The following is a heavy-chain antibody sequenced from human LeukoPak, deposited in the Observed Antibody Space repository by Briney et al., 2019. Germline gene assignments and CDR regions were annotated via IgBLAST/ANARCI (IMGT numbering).Heavy chain of an antibody. D-gene: IGHD3-22*01. CDR2: IKQDGSEK. J-gene: IGHJ4*02. CDR1: GFTFSSYW. CDR3: ARDMNYDSSGC. V-gene: IGHV3-7*01. Sequence: PGGSLRLSCAASGFTFSSYWMNWVRQAPGEGLEWVANIKQDGSEKYYVDSVKGRFTISRDNAKNSLYLQMNSLRAEDTAVYYCARDMNYDSSGCWGQGTLITVSS.